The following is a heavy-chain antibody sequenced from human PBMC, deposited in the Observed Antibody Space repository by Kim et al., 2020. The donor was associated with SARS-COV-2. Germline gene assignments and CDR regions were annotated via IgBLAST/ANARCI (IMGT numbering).Heavy chain of an antibody. J-gene: IGHJ6*02. CDR2: ISAYNGNT. V-gene: IGHV1-18*01. Sequence: ASVKVSCKASGYTFTSYGISWVRQAPGQGLEWMGWISAYNGNTNYAQKLQGRVTMTTDTSTSTAYMELRSLRSDDTAVYYCARDSPLGYYDSSGYYYYYGMDVWGQGTTVTVSS. CDR1: GYTFTSYG. D-gene: IGHD3-22*01. CDR3: ARDSPLGYYDSSGYYYYYGMDV.